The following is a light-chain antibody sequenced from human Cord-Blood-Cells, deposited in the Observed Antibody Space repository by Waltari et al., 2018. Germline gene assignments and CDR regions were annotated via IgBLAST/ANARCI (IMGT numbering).Light chain of an antibody. CDR3: QSYDSSLSGSV. Sequence: QSVLTQPPSVSGAPGQRVTISCTGSSSNIGAGYDVHWYQQLPGTAPKLLIYGNSNRPSGVPDRSSGAKSGASASLAITGLQAEEGADYHCQSYDSSLSGSVFGGVTKLTVL. CDR1: SSNIGAGYD. CDR2: GNS. J-gene: IGLJ2*01. V-gene: IGLV1-40*01.